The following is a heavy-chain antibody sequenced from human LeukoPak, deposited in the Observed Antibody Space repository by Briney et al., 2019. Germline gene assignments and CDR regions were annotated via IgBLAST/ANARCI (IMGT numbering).Heavy chain of an antibody. J-gene: IGHJ5*02. CDR2: IFDSGST. CDR3: ARGYCSGGNCYPGGNWFDP. V-gene: IGHV4-59*08. Sequence: SETLSLTCTVSGGSISSYYWSWIRQPPRKGLEWIGYIFDSGSTKYNPSLKSRVTISVDTSKKQFSLKLSSVTAADTAVYYCARGYCSGGNCYPGGNWFDPWGQGTLVTVSS. CDR1: GGSISSYY. D-gene: IGHD2-15*01.